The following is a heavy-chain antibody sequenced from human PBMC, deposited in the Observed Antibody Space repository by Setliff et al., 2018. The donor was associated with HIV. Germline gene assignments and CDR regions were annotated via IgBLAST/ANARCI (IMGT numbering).Heavy chain of an antibody. CDR2: IYTSGTT. CDR1: GGSISRYY. J-gene: IGHJ5*02. V-gene: IGHV4-4*07. D-gene: IGHD3-10*01. CDR3: AREYGSGSYNWFDP. Sequence: SETLSLTCTVSGGSISRYYWSWIRQPAGKRLEWIGRIYTSGTTNYNASLKSRVTMSVDMSKNQFSLKVNSVTAADTAVYYCAREYGSGSYNWFDPWGQGTLVTVSS.